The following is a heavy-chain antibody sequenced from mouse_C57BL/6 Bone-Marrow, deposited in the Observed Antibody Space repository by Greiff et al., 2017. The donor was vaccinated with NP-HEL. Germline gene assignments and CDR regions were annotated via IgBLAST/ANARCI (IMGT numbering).Heavy chain of an antibody. J-gene: IGHJ4*01. CDR3: ARSPLWLRRNYYAMDY. V-gene: IGHV3-8*01. Sequence: EVKLQESGPGLAKPSQTLSLTCSVTGYSITSDYWNWIRKFPGNKLEYMGYISYSGSTYYNPSLKSRISITRDTSKNQYYLQLNSVTTEDTATYDCARSPLWLRRNYYAMDYWGQGTSVTVSS. CDR1: GYSITSDY. CDR2: ISYSGST. D-gene: IGHD2-2*01.